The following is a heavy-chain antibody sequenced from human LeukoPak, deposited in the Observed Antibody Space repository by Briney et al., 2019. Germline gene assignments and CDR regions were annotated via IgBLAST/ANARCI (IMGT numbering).Heavy chain of an antibody. D-gene: IGHD3-22*01. CDR1: GFTFSSYA. CDR3: ARLGSYYFDRAFDI. J-gene: IGHJ3*02. Sequence: GGSLRLSCAASGFTFSSYAMSWVRQAPGKGLEWLSYIGVGGTAIYNADSVKGRFTISRDNAKNSLFLQMNSLRAEDTAVYYCARLGSYYFDRAFDIWGQGTMVTVSS. V-gene: IGHV3-48*01. CDR2: IGVGGTAI.